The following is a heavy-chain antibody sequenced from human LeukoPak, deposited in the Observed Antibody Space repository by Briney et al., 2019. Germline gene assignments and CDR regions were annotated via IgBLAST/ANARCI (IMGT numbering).Heavy chain of an antibody. CDR1: GYTFTGYY. D-gene: IGHD3-10*01. CDR3: ARDFWFGESPDAFDI. CDR2: INPNSGGT. Sequence: GASVKVSCKASGYTFTGYYMHWVRQAPGQGLEWMGWINPNSGGTNYAQKFQGRVTMTRDTSISTAYMELSRLRSDDTAVYYCARDFWFGESPDAFDIWGQGTMVTVSS. J-gene: IGHJ3*02. V-gene: IGHV1-2*02.